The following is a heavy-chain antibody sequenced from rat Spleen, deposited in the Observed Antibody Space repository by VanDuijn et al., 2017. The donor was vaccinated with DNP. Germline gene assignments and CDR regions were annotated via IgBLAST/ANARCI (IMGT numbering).Heavy chain of an antibody. CDR1: GFSFSDYN. Sequence: EVQLVESGGGLVQPGRSLKLSCAASGFSFSDYNMVWVRQAPTKGLEWVAYIRYDSGSTRYGDSVKGRFTISRDNAKSTLYLQMDSLRSEDTATYYCARPDYWGQGVMVTVSS. J-gene: IGHJ2*01. CDR3: ARPDY. CDR2: IRYDSGST. V-gene: IGHV5-7*01.